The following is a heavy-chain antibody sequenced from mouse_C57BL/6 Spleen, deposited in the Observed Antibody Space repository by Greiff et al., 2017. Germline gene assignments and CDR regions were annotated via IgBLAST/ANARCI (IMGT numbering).Heavy chain of an antibody. J-gene: IGHJ4*01. CDR2: IYPGNSDT. Sequence: VQLQQSGTVLARPGASVKMSCKTSGYTFTSYWMHWVKQRPGQGLEWIGAIYPGNSDTSYNQKFKGKAKLTAVTSASTAYMELSSLTNEDSAVYYCTREDYYGSIPYAMDYWGQGTSVTVSS. D-gene: IGHD1-1*01. CDR1: GYTFTSYW. V-gene: IGHV1-5*01. CDR3: TREDYYGSIPYAMDY.